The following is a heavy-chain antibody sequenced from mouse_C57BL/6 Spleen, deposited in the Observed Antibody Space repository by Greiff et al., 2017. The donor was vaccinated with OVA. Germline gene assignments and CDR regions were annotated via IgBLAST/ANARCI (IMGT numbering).Heavy chain of an antibody. Sequence: VKLQQPGAELVKPGASVKLSCKASGYTFTSYWMHWVKQRPGQGLEWIGMIHPNSGSTNYNEKFKSKATLTVDKSSSTAYMQLSSLTSEDSAVYYCARPDLDYYAMDYWGQGTSVTVSS. CDR2: IHPNSGST. CDR3: ARPDLDYYAMDY. J-gene: IGHJ4*01. CDR1: GYTFTSYW. D-gene: IGHD2-4*01. V-gene: IGHV1-64*01.